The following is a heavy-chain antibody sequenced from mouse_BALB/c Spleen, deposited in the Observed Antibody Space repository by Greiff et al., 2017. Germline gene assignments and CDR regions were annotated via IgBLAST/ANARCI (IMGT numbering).Heavy chain of an antibody. Sequence: EVKLQESGGGLVQPGGSMKLSCVASGFTFSNYWMNWVRQSPEKGLEWVAEIRLKSNNYATHYAESVKGRFTISRDDSKSSVYLQMNNLRAEDTGIYYCTRLGLLPYYYAMDYWGQGTSVTVSS. V-gene: IGHV6-6*02. CDR3: TRLGLLPYYYAMDY. D-gene: IGHD1-1*01. J-gene: IGHJ4*01. CDR1: GFTFSNYW. CDR2: IRLKSNNYAT.